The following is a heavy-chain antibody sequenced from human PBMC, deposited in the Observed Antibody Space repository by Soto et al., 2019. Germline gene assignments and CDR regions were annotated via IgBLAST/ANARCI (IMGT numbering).Heavy chain of an antibody. Sequence: SETLSLTCTVSGGSISSSSYYWGWIRQPPGKGLEWVGRMYYSGSTYYNPSLKSLVTISVDTSKNPFSLLLSSVTAADTAVYYGARLDYGDYVGYWGQGTLVTVSS. J-gene: IGHJ4*02. D-gene: IGHD4-17*01. V-gene: IGHV4-39*01. CDR2: MYYSGST. CDR1: GGSISSSSYY. CDR3: ARLDYGDYVGY.